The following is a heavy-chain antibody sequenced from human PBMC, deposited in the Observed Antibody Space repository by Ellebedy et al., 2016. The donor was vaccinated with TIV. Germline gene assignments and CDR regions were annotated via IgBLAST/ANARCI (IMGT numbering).Heavy chain of an antibody. CDR1: GGTFSSYA. J-gene: IGHJ4*02. CDR3: ASGYYYDSSGYYYEFRD. D-gene: IGHD3-22*01. V-gene: IGHV1-69*13. CDR2: IIPIFGTA. Sequence: SVKVSCXASGGTFSSYAISWVRQAPGQGLEWMGGIIPIFGTANYAQKFQGRVTITADESTSTAYMELSSLRSEDTAVYYCASGYYYDSSGYYYEFRDWGQGTLVTVSS.